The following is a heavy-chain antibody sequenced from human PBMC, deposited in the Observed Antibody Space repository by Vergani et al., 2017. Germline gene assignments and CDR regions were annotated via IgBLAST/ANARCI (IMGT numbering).Heavy chain of an antibody. CDR2: ISPDGFST. CDR3: ATAFFLEGTGSYAGY. CDR1: GYTFTAYY. V-gene: IGHV1-46*01. Sequence: QVQLVQSGAEVGKPGASVKISCKASGYTFTAYYIHWVRQAPDQGLEWVGVISPDGFSTFYAQKFQGRVTITRDTSTSTVYVEVTSLRSDDTAVYYCATAFFLEGTGSYAGYWGQGTLVTVSS. J-gene: IGHJ4*02. D-gene: IGHD3-16*01.